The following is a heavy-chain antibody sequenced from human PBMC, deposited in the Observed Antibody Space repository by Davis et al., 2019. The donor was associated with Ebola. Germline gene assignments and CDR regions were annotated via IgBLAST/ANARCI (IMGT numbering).Heavy chain of an antibody. V-gene: IGHV3-73*01. D-gene: IGHD6-13*01. CDR1: GFTFSGSA. J-gene: IGHJ5*02. Sequence: PGGSLRLSCAASGFTFSGSAMHWVRQASGKGLEWVGRIRSKANSYATAYAASVKGRFTISRDDSKNTAYLQMNSLKTEDTAVYYCARDWAYSSSWLNWFDPWGQGTLVTVSS. CDR2: IRSKANSYAT. CDR3: ARDWAYSSSWLNWFDP.